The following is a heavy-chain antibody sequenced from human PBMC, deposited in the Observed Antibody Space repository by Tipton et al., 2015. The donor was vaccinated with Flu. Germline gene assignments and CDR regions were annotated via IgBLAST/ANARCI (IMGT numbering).Heavy chain of an antibody. J-gene: IGHJ3*01. Sequence: TLSLTCAVSGASISSTSYFWGWIRQPPGKGLEWIGTMYHNGGTYFNPSLKSRVSISVDTSKNQFSLSLTSVTAADTAIYYCARLSCDAGVCSDALDLWGQGTLVAVSS. D-gene: IGHD2-21*02. CDR3: ARLSCDAGVCSDALDL. CDR1: GASISSTSYF. CDR2: MYHNGGT. V-gene: IGHV4-39*07.